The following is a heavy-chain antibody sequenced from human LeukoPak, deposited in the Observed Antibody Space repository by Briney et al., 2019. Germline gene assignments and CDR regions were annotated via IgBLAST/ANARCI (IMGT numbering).Heavy chain of an antibody. CDR2: IYTSGST. CDR1: GGSISSGTYY. CDR3: ARNSCPSGSCYDNRGYFDY. Sequence: PSETLTLTCTVSGGSISSGTYYWSWIRQPAGKGLEWIGRIYTSGSTNYNPSLKSRITISVDTSKNQFSLKLSSVTAADTAVYYCARNSCPSGSCYDNRGYFDYWGQGTLVTVSS. D-gene: IGHD2-15*01. J-gene: IGHJ4*02. V-gene: IGHV4-61*02.